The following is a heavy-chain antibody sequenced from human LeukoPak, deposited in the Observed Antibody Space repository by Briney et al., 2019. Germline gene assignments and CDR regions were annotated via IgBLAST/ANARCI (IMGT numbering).Heavy chain of an antibody. CDR1: GFTFSSYA. CDR2: ISESGGST. CDR3: AKSGYNRFDY. Sequence: GGSLRLSCTASGFTFSSYAMSWVRQAPGKGLEWVLVISESGGSTYYADSVKGRFIISRDNSKNTLYLQMNSLRVEDTAVYYCAKSGYNRFDYWGQGILVTVSS. J-gene: IGHJ4*02. D-gene: IGHD5-24*01. V-gene: IGHV3-23*01.